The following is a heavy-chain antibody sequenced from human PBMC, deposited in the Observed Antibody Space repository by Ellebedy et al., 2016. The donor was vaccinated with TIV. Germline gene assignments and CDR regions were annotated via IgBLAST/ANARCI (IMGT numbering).Heavy chain of an antibody. D-gene: IGHD2-15*01. J-gene: IGHJ5*02. V-gene: IGHV4-4*07. Sequence: SETLSLTXTVSGGSISSYYWSWIRQPAGKGLEWIGRIYTSGSTNYKPSLKSRVTMSVDKSKNQFSLRLSSVTAADTAVYYCATVPYCSSGGCLGKWLDPWGQGTPVTVSS. CDR2: IYTSGST. CDR3: ATVPYCSSGGCLGKWLDP. CDR1: GGSISSYY.